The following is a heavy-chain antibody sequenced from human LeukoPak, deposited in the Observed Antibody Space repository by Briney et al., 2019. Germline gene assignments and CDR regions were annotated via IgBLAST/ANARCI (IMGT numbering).Heavy chain of an antibody. V-gene: IGHV4-59*01. CDR2: IYYSGST. CDR3: AREDCSSTSCYVYYYYMDV. D-gene: IGHD2-2*01. J-gene: IGHJ6*03. Sequence: SETLSLTCTVSGGSISSYYWSWIRQPPGKGLEWIGYIYYSGSTNYNPSLKSRVTISVDTSKNQFSLKLSSATAADTAVYYCAREDCSSTSCYVYYYYMDVWGKGTTVTVSS. CDR1: GGSISSYY.